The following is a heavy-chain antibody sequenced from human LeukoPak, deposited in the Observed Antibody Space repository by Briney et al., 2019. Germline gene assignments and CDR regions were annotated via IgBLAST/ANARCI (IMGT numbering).Heavy chain of an antibody. D-gene: IGHD2-2*01. Sequence: ASVKLCCKAAGYTFTSYYMHWVRQAPRQGLEWMGIINPSGGSTSYAQKFQGRVTMARDTSTSTVYMELSSMRSEDTAVYYCARVSVPAAYYYYYGMDVWGQGTTVTVSS. CDR2: INPSGGST. CDR3: ARVSVPAAYYYYYGMDV. V-gene: IGHV1-46*01. CDR1: GYTFTSYY. J-gene: IGHJ6*02.